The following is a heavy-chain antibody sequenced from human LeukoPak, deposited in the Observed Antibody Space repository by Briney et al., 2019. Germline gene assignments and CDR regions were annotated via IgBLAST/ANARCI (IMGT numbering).Heavy chain of an antibody. V-gene: IGHV4-4*07. CDR1: GASMNTYY. D-gene: IGHD3/OR15-3a*01. CDR2: IYTRGDT. Sequence: SETLSLTCTVSGASMNTYYWSWIRQPAEQGLEWIGRIYTRGDTNYNPSLKSRVTMSVDTSKNQFSLRLISVTAADTGVYYCARVRDRTSYFGDLDIWGHGTMVTVSS. CDR3: ARVRDRTSYFGDLDI. J-gene: IGHJ3*02.